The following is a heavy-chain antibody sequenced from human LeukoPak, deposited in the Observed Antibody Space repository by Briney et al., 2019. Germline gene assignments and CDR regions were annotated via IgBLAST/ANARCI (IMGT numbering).Heavy chain of an antibody. CDR1: GYTYTSYG. CDR2: ISAYNSNT. Sequence: VASVKVSCKASGYTYTSYGISWVRQAPGQGLEWMGWISAYNSNTNYAQKLQGRVTMTTDTSTSTAYMELRSLRSDDTAVYYCARARYDILTGYDYWGQGTLVTVSS. J-gene: IGHJ4*02. V-gene: IGHV1-18*01. CDR3: ARARYDILTGYDY. D-gene: IGHD3-9*01.